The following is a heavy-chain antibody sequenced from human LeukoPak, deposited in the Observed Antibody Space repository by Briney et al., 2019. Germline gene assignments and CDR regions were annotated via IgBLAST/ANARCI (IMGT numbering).Heavy chain of an antibody. CDR1: GGSFSGYY. CDR3: ARAISTRTTSAVYY. J-gene: IGHJ4*02. CDR2: INHSGST. V-gene: IGHV4-34*01. Sequence: SETLSLTCAVYGGSFSGYYWSWIRQPPGKGLEWIGEINHSGSTNYNPSLKSRVTISVDTSKNQFSLKLSSVTAADTAVYFCARAISTRTTSAVYYWGQGTLVTVSS. D-gene: IGHD1-7*01.